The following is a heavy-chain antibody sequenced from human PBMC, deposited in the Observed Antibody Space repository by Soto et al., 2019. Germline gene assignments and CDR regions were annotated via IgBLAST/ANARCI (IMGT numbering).Heavy chain of an antibody. D-gene: IGHD1-7*01. J-gene: IGHJ6*02. V-gene: IGHV3-30*18. CDR2: ISYDGSNK. CDR1: GFTFSSYG. CDR3: AKDHLGVTGTTSYGMDV. Sequence: QVQLVESGGGVVQPGRSLRLSCAASGFTFSSYGMHWVRQAPGKGLEWVAVISYDGSNKYYADSVKGRFTISRDNSKNPLYLQMNSLRAEDTAVYYCAKDHLGVTGTTSYGMDVWGQGTTVTVSS.